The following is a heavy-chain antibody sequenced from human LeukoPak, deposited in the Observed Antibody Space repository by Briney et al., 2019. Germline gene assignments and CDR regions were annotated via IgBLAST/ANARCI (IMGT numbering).Heavy chain of an antibody. CDR1: GFTFDDYG. CDR3: AKFAERSMATINSDY. J-gene: IGHJ4*02. V-gene: IGHV3-9*01. Sequence: GSFLRLSCAATGFTFDDYGMYRVREAPGKGLEWVSGISWNSGSIGYADSVKGRFTISRDNAKNSLYLQMNSLRAEDTALYYCAKFAERSMATINSDYWGQGTLVTVSP. D-gene: IGHD5-24*01. CDR2: ISWNSGSI.